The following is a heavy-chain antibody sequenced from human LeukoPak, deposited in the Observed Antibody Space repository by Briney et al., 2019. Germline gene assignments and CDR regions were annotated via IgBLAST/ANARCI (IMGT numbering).Heavy chain of an antibody. J-gene: IGHJ5*02. CDR2: ISSSSSYI. CDR3: ARDGGWFGEPYYNWFDP. V-gene: IGHV3-21*01. D-gene: IGHD3-10*01. CDR1: GFTFSSYS. Sequence: GGSLRLSCAASGFTFSSYSMNWVRQAPGKGLEWVSSISSSSSYIYYADSVKGRFTISRDNAKNSLYLQMNSLRAEDTAVYYCARDGGWFGEPYYNWFDPWGQGTLATVSS.